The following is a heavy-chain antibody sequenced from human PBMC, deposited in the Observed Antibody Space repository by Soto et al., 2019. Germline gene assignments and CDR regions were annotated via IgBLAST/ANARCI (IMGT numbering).Heavy chain of an antibody. D-gene: IGHD2-2*01. J-gene: IGHJ5*02. CDR1: GGSISSGGYY. Sequence: PSETLSLTCTVSGGSISSGGYYWSWIRQHPGKGLEWIGYIYYSGSTYYNPSLKSRVTISVDTSKNQFSLKLSSVTAADTAVYYCARIQTKDIVVVPAAENWFDPWGQGTLVTVSS. CDR2: IYYSGST. V-gene: IGHV4-31*03. CDR3: ARIQTKDIVVVPAAENWFDP.